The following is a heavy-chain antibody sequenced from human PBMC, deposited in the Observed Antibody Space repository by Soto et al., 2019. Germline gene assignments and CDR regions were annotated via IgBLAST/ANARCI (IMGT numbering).Heavy chain of an antibody. CDR3: AQESSSPRRGKYYFDY. Sequence: SETLSLTCDVSGDSISNSNWWGWIRQPPGKGLEWILYTYYTGTIYSNPSLKSRVTMSVDTSENQFSLHLNSVTPEDTAVYYCAQESSSPRRGKYYFDYWGQGALVTVSS. J-gene: IGHJ4*02. D-gene: IGHD6-13*01. V-gene: IGHV4-28*05. CDR2: TYYTGTI. CDR1: GDSISNSNW.